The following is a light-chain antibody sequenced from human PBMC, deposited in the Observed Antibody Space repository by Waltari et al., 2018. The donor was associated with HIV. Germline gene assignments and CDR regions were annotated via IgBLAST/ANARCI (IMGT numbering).Light chain of an antibody. J-gene: IGKJ1*01. V-gene: IGKV1-39*01. CDR1: QTISNY. CDR3: QQSYTTPRT. Sequence: DIQMTQSPSSLSASVGDRVTITCWASQTISNYLNWYQQKPGKAPNLLIFIASALQSGVPSRFSGSGSGTDFILTINNLQPEDFATYYCQQSYTTPRTFGQGTKVEIK. CDR2: IAS.